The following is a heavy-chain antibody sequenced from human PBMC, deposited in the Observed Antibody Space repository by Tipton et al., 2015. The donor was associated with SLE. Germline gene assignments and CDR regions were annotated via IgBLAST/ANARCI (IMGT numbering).Heavy chain of an antibody. D-gene: IGHD2-21*01. CDR2: IYYTGST. Sequence: TLSLTCTVSGDSISNSNYFWGWIRQPPGKGPEWVATIYYTGSTYYNPSLRSRVTTSIDTSNNQFSLELNSVTAADTAVYYCARDSFCGDECYTNFDYWGRGTLVTVSS. CDR1: GDSISNSNYF. J-gene: IGHJ4*02. CDR3: ARDSFCGDECYTNFDY. V-gene: IGHV4-39*07.